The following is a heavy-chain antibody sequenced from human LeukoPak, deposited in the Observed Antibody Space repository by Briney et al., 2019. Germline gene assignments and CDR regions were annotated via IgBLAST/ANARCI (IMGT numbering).Heavy chain of an antibody. CDR2: ISVYNGNT. V-gene: IGHV1-18*01. J-gene: IGHJ4*02. CDR1: GYTFANFG. Sequence: ASVKVSCKASGYTFANFGITWVRQAPGQGLEWMGWISVYNGNTNYAQNLQGRVTLTTDTSTSTAYMELRSLRSDDTDLYYCARTCSSSSCYMVHWGQGILVTVSS. D-gene: IGHD2-2*02. CDR3: ARTCSSSSCYMVH.